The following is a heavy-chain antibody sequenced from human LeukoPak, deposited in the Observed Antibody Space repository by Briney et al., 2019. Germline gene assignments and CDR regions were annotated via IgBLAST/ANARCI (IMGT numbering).Heavy chain of an antibody. J-gene: IGHJ1*01. CDR2: ISSSSSNI. CDR3: VGLQQMVRGP. CDR1: GFTFSSYS. D-gene: IGHD6-13*01. V-gene: IGHV3-21*01. Sequence: GGSLRLSCAASGFTFSSYSMNWVRQAPGKGLEWVSSISSSSSNIYYADSVKGRFTISRDNAKNSLYLQMNCMRAEDTALYCCVGLQQMVRGPGGQRTLLTVPS.